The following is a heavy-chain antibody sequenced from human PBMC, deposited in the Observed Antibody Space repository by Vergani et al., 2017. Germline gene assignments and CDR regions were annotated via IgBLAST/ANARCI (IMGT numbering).Heavy chain of an antibody. Sequence: QLQLPESGPGLVKPSETLSLTCTVSGGSISSSSYYWGWIRQPPGKGLEWSGSIYYSGSTYYNPSLKSRVTISVDTSKNQFSLKLSSVTAADTAVYYCARDPVLGDGYNFDYWGQGTLVTVSS. CDR1: GGSISSSSYY. CDR3: ARDPVLGDGYNFDY. D-gene: IGHD5-24*01. J-gene: IGHJ4*02. V-gene: IGHV4-39*07. CDR2: IYYSGST.